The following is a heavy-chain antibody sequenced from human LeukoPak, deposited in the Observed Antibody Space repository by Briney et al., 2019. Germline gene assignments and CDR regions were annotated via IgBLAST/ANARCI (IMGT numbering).Heavy chain of an antibody. J-gene: IGHJ4*01. CDR1: RFTFSNFA. CDR3: AILPIVSVPSAKQNLDY. V-gene: IGHV3-23*01. CDR2: ISGSGGST. Sequence: PGGSLRLSCAASRFTFSNFAMSWVRQAPGKGLEWVSAISGSGGSTYYADSVKGRFTISRDNPKNTLYLQMNSLRAEDSAIYYCAILPIVSVPSAKQNLDYWGHGTQVTVSS. D-gene: IGHD1-14*01.